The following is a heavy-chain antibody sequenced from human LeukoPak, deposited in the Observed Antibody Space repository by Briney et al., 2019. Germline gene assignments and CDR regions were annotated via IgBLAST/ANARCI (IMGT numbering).Heavy chain of an antibody. CDR2: ISSGSSTI. V-gene: IGHV3-48*01. CDR1: GFTFSSYS. J-gene: IGHJ3*02. D-gene: IGHD3-22*01. CDR3: ARASSSGYCDAFDI. Sequence: QTGGSLRLSCAASGFTFSSYSMNWVRQAPGKGLEWVSYISSGSSTIYYADSVKGRFTISRDNAKNSLYLQMNSLRAEDTAVYYCARASSSGYCDAFDIWGQGTMVTVPS.